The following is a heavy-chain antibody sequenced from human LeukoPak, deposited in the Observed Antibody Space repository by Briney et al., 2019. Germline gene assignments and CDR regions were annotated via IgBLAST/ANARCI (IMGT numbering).Heavy chain of an antibody. Sequence: SQTLSLTCAVSGGSISSGGYSWSWIRQHPGKGLEWIGYIYYSGSTYYNPSLKSRVTISVDTSKNQFSLKLSSVTAADTAVYYCARGGVTAIRDAFDIWGQGTMVTVSS. V-gene: IGHV4-31*11. CDR2: IYYSGST. J-gene: IGHJ3*02. CDR3: ARGGVTAIRDAFDI. D-gene: IGHD2-21*02. CDR1: GGSISSGGYS.